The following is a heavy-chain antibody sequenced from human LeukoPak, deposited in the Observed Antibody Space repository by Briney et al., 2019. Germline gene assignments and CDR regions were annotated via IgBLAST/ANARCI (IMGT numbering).Heavy chain of an antibody. CDR1: GFTFSSYA. V-gene: IGHV3-23*01. J-gene: IGHJ4*02. Sequence: GGSLRLSCAASGFTFSSYAMSWVRKAPGKGLEWVSAISGSGGGTYYSDSVKDRFTISRDNSKNTLYLQMNSLRAEDTAVYYCAKAPRYYYDSSGYPYYFDYWGQGTLVTVSS. CDR3: AKAPRYYYDSSGYPYYFDY. CDR2: ISGSGGGT. D-gene: IGHD3-22*01.